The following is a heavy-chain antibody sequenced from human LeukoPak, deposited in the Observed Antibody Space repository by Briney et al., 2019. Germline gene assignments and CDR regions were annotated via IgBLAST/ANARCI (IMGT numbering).Heavy chain of an antibody. Sequence: PGESLKISCKGSGYSFTSYWISWVRQMPGKGLEWMGRIDPSYSYTNYSPSFQGHVTISADKSISTAYLQWSSLKASDTAMYYCARQPTTVTTGGWFWFDPWGQGTLVTVSS. CDR1: GYSFTSYW. J-gene: IGHJ5*02. CDR3: ARQPTTVTTGGWFWFDP. CDR2: IDPSYSYT. D-gene: IGHD4-17*01. V-gene: IGHV5-10-1*01.